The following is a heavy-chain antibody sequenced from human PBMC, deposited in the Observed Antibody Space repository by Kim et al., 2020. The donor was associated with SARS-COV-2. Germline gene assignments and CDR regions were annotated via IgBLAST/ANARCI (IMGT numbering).Heavy chain of an antibody. D-gene: IGHD3-22*01. J-gene: IGHJ6*02. CDR2: ISSTSRSI. CDR3: ARDLEFWTMVVLVGVPTYYYGMDV. Sequence: GGSLRLSCAASGFTFNDHGMNWVRQAPGKGLEWISYISSTSRSIYYADSVKGRFTIARDNAENSLFLQMNSLRDEDTAVYYCARDLEFWTMVVLVGVPTYYYGMDVWGQGTTVTVSS. V-gene: IGHV3-48*02. CDR1: GFTFNDHG.